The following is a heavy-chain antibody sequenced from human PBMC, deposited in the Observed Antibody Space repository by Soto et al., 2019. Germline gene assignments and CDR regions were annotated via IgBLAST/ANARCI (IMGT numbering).Heavy chain of an antibody. CDR3: AKDPRFWSGYPPPPYY. Sequence: EVQLLESGGGLVQPGGSLRLSCAASGFTFSSYAMSWVRQAPGKGLEWVSAISGSGGSTYYADSVKGRFTISRDNSKNTLYLQMNSLRAEDTAVYYCAKDPRFWSGYPPPPYYWGQGTLVTVSS. D-gene: IGHD3-3*01. CDR1: GFTFSSYA. V-gene: IGHV3-23*01. J-gene: IGHJ4*02. CDR2: ISGSGGST.